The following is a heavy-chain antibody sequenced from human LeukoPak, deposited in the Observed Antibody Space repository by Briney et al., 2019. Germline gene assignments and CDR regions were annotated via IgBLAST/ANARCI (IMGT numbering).Heavy chain of an antibody. CDR1: GFTFSNVW. CDR3: AKRSGSLHYYEY. D-gene: IGHD1-26*01. CDR2: ISAGGAT. V-gene: IGHV3-23*01. J-gene: IGHJ4*02. Sequence: GGSLRLSCAASGFTFSNVWMRWVRQAPGKGLEWVSTISAGGATFYADSVRGRFTISRDNSKNTLYLQMNSLRAEDTAVYYCAKRSGSLHYYEYWGQGTLVTVSS.